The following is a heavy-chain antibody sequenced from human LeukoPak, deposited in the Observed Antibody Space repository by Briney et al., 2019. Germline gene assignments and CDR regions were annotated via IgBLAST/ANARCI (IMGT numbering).Heavy chain of an antibody. CDR1: GFTVSSNY. D-gene: IGHD4-17*01. CDR3: ASKLTTGN. J-gene: IGHJ4*02. Sequence: HPGGSLRLSCLVSGFTVSSNYMSWVRQTPGKGLEWVSVIYSGGTTKYADSVKGRFTIYRDTSKNTLFLQMNSLRVEDTAVYYCASKLTTGNWGQGTLVIVSS. V-gene: IGHV3-66*01. CDR2: IYSGGTT.